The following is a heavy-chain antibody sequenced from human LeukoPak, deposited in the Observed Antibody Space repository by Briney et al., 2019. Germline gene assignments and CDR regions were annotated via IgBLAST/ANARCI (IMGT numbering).Heavy chain of an antibody. J-gene: IGHJ5*02. CDR2: IYHSGTT. CDR3: ARGDLWFGELAGYWFDP. D-gene: IGHD3-10*01. CDR1: GGSINTGGYY. V-gene: IGHV4-31*03. Sequence: SETLSLTCTVSGGSINTGGYYWSWIRQHPGKGLEWIGYIYHSGTTYYNPSLKSRVTISIDTSKNQFSLKLSSVTAADTAVYYCARGDLWFGELAGYWFDPWGQGTLVTVSS.